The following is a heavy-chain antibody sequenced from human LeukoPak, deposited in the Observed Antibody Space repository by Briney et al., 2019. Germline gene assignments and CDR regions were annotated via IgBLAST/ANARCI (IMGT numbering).Heavy chain of an antibody. CDR2: ISSSGHPI. V-gene: IGHV3-11*01. J-gene: IGHJ5*02. CDR1: GFTFSDYY. Sequence: PGGSLRLSCAASGFTFSDYYMSWIRQAPGKGPEWVSYISSSGHPIYYADSVKGRFTISRDNAKNSLYLQMNSLRAEDTALYHCARGGGITVTTTLDPWGQGTLVTVSS. CDR3: ARGGGITVTTTLDP. D-gene: IGHD4-17*01.